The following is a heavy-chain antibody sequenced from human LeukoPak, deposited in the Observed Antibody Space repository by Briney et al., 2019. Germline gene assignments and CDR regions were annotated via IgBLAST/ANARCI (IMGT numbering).Heavy chain of an antibody. V-gene: IGHV3-33*01. D-gene: IGHD1-26*01. CDR2: VWYDGSNK. J-gene: IGHJ4*02. CDR1: GFTSSSFG. CDR3: ARGINSGNYFGDYFDC. Sequence: GRSLRLSCAASGFTSSSFGMHWVRQAPGKGLEWVAVVWYDGSNKYYADSVKGRFAISRDNFKNTLYLQMNSLRGEDTAVYYCARGINSGNYFGDYFDCWGQGTLVTVSS.